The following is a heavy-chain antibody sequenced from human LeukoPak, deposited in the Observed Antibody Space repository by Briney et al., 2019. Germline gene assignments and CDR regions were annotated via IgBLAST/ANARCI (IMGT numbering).Heavy chain of an antibody. V-gene: IGHV4-59*01. Sequence: TSETLSLTCTVSGDSISSYYWSWIRQPPGKGLEWIGYIYYSGSTNYNPSLKSRVTISVDTSKNQFSLKLSSVTAADTAVYYCARVEYYDILTGPPTQYYFDYWGQGTLVTVSS. CDR1: GDSISSYY. CDR3: ARVEYYDILTGPPTQYYFDY. J-gene: IGHJ4*02. D-gene: IGHD3-9*01. CDR2: IYYSGST.